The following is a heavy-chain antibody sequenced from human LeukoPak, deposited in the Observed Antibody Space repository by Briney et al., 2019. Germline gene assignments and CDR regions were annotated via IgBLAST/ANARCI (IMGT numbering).Heavy chain of an antibody. Sequence: PGGSLRLSCAASGFTFISYAMSWVRQAPGKGLEWVSALSGSGGSTYYADSVKGRFTISRENSKNTLYLQTDSLKGDDTAVYYCAKASLEWFLGDKYYYMDVWGKGTTVTVSS. D-gene: IGHD3-3*01. J-gene: IGHJ6*03. V-gene: IGHV3-23*01. CDR2: LSGSGGST. CDR3: AKASLEWFLGDKYYYMDV. CDR1: GFTFISYA.